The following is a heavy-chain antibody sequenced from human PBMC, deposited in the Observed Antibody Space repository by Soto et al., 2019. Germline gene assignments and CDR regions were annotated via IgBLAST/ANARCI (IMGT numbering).Heavy chain of an antibody. J-gene: IGHJ4*02. D-gene: IGHD3-10*01. Sequence: SETLSLTCNVSGGPIKTGDYYWNWIRQPPGKGLEWIGYVFYSGATNYSPSLKSRAAISMDTSKNQFSLSLTSVTAADTAVYYCARAGFSYGHLLFWGQGIRVTVS. CDR1: GGPIKTGDYY. V-gene: IGHV4-30-4*01. CDR2: VFYSGAT. CDR3: ARAGFSYGHLLF.